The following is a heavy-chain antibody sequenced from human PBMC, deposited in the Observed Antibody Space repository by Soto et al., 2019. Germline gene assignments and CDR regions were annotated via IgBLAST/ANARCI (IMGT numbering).Heavy chain of an antibody. V-gene: IGHV3-33*06. CDR2: IWNDGSNE. CDR3: VKDQTDSGDDSDS. J-gene: IGHJ4*02. D-gene: IGHD3-22*01. Sequence: LRLSCEASGFNFSSYSIHWVRQAPGKGLEWVAIIWNDGSNEYYADSVKGRFTISRDNSKNTVYLQVSKLRAEDTAVYFCVKDQTDSGDDSDSWGQGTMVTVSS. CDR1: GFNFSSYS.